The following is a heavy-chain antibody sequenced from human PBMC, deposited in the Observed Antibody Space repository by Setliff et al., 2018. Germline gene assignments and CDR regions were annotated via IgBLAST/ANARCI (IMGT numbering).Heavy chain of an antibody. CDR1: GFTFSNYA. D-gene: IGHD6-13*01. J-gene: IGHJ4*02. CDR3: ARGVPIAAAGTELNDY. CDR2: ISWHSGSI. Sequence: GGSLRLSCAASGFTFSNYAMSWVRQAPGKGLEWVSTISWHSGSIGYADSVEGRFTISRDNAKNSLYLQMNSLRAEDTAVYYCARGVPIAAAGTELNDYWGQGTLVTVSS. V-gene: IGHV3-20*04.